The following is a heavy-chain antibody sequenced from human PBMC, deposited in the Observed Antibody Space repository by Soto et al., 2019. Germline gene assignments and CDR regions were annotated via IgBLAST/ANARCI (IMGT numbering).Heavy chain of an antibody. J-gene: IGHJ6*03. Sequence: PGGSLRLSCAASGSTFSSYSMNWVRQAPGKGLEWVSSISSSSSYIYYADSVKGRFTISRDNAKNSLYLQMNSLRAEDTAVYYCARDIVVVVAASDYYYMDVWGKGTTVTVSS. CDR2: ISSSSSYI. D-gene: IGHD2-15*01. CDR3: ARDIVVVVAASDYYYMDV. CDR1: GSTFSSYS. V-gene: IGHV3-21*01.